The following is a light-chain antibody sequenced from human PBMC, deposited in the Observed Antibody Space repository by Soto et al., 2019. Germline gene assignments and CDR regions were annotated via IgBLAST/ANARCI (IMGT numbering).Light chain of an antibody. Sequence: HSSLTQPGSVSGSPGQSVTITCTGIITEVGGYKYVSWYRQYPGKAPKLIFHDISQTPSGVADRFSGSKPGSTASLTISGLRAEDEADYHCCSHAGNYIYVSGSGTKVNVL. CDR1: ITEVGGYKY. J-gene: IGLJ1*01. CDR3: CSHAGNYIYV. V-gene: IGLV2-11*01. CDR2: DIS.